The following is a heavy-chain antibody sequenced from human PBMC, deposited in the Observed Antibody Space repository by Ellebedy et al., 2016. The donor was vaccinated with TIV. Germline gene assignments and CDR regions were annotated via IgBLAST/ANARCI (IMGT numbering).Heavy chain of an antibody. Sequence: PGGSLRLSCAASGFTFSSYSMNWVRQAPGKGLEWVSYISSSSSTIYYADSVKGRFTISRDNAKNSLYLQMNSLRAEDTAVYYCARDHEGGYCSSTRCSNDYWGQGTLVTVSS. CDR3: ARDHEGGYCSSTRCSNDY. D-gene: IGHD2-2*01. CDR2: ISSSSSTI. J-gene: IGHJ4*02. CDR1: GFTFSSYS. V-gene: IGHV3-48*01.